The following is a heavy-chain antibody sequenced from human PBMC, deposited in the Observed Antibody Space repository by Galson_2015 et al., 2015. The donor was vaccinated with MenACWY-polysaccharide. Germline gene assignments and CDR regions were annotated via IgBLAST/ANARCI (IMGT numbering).Heavy chain of an antibody. D-gene: IGHD1-7*01. J-gene: IGHJ6*03. Sequence: SLRLSCAASGFTFSSDAMSWVRQAPGKGLEWVSAISGSGDSTYNADSVKGRFSISRDNSKTKLYLQMNRLRAEDTAVYYCGTTDFCYYYMDFWGKGTTVTVSS. CDR3: GTTDFCYYYMDF. CDR1: GFTFSSDA. V-gene: IGHV3-23*01. CDR2: ISGSGDST.